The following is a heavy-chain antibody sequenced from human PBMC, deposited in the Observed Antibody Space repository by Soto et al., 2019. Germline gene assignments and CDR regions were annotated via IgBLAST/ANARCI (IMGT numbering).Heavy chain of an antibody. D-gene: IGHD3-10*01. Sequence: QVQLVQSGPEVKIPWASVKVSCKASGYTFTAYYIHWVRQAPGQGLEWLGWISPNNGGTIYAQKFQGRVPLTRDTSVSTAYMELSRLTSDDTAVYYCARVEGSARSTGDWGQGTLVTVSS. CDR1: GYTFTAYY. V-gene: IGHV1-2*02. CDR3: ARVEGSARSTGD. CDR2: ISPNNGGT. J-gene: IGHJ4*02.